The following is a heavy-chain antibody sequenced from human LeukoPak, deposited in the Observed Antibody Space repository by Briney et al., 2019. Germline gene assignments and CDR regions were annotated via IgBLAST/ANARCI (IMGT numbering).Heavy chain of an antibody. Sequence: GGSLRLSCTASVLTVSSNSMSWVRQAPGKGLEWVSVIYSAGSPYYADSVKGRFTISRDNSKNTLYLQMNSLRAEDTDVYYCASLQAPFDYWGQGTLVTVSS. V-gene: IGHV3-66*01. CDR3: ASLQAPFDY. CDR2: IYSAGSP. J-gene: IGHJ4*02. CDR1: VLTVSSNS.